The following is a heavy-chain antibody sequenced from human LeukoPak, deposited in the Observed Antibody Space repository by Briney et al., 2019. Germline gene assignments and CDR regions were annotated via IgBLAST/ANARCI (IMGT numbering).Heavy chain of an antibody. CDR3: AKDRGYSSRWSGISNWFDP. D-gene: IGHD6-13*01. V-gene: IGHV3-30*18. CDR2: ISFDGSEE. J-gene: IGHJ5*02. Sequence: GGSLRLSCAASGFIFSNYGMHWVRQAPGKGLEWVAVISFDGSEEYYVDSVKGRFTISRDNSKNTLYLQMNSLRAEDTAVYYCAKDRGYSSRWSGISNWFDPWGQGTLVTVSS. CDR1: GFIFSNYG.